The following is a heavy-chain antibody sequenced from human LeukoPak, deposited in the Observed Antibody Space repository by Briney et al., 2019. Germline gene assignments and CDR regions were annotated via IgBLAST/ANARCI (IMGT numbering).Heavy chain of an antibody. V-gene: IGHV4-38-2*02. Sequence: SETLSLACAMSGGSFSSGYWSWIRQPPGKGLEWIGSIYHSGSTYYNSSLKSRVTISVDTSKNQFSLKLSSVTAADTAVYYCARDQSLLWFGEIPIWGQGTLVTVSS. D-gene: IGHD3-10*01. CDR1: GGSFSSGY. CDR3: ARDQSLLWFGEIPI. CDR2: IYHSGST. J-gene: IGHJ4*02.